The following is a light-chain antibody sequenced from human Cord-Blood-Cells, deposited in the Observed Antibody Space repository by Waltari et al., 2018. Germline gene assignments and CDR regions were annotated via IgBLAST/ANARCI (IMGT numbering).Light chain of an antibody. Sequence: QSVLTQPPSVSEAPRQRVTISCSRSSSNLGNNAVNWYQQLPGKAPKLLIYYDDLLPSGVADRFSGSKSGTSASLAISGLQSEDEADYYCAAWDDSLNGVVFGGGTKLTVL. V-gene: IGLV1-36*01. CDR1: SSNLGNNA. CDR2: YDD. J-gene: IGLJ2*01. CDR3: AAWDDSLNGVV.